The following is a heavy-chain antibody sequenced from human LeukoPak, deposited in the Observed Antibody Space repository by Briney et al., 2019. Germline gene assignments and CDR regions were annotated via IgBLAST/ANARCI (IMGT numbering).Heavy chain of an antibody. CDR3: AKDELPDY. CDR2: IYSGGST. J-gene: IGHJ4*02. CDR1: GFTFSSYW. V-gene: IGHV3-66*01. D-gene: IGHD4-23*01. Sequence: GGSLRLSCAASGFTFSSYWMSWVRQAPGKGLEWVSLIYSGGSTYYADSVKGRFTISRDNSKNTLYLQMNSLRAEDTAVYYCAKDELPDYWGQGTLVTVSS.